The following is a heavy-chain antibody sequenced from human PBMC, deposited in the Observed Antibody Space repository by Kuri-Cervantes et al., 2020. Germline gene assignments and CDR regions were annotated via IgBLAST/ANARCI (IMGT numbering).Heavy chain of an antibody. CDR1: GGFISNKNW. Sequence: SETLSLTCSVSGGFISNKNWWSWVRQPPGKGLEWIGSIYHSGSTYYNPSLKSRVTISVDTSKNQFSLKLSSVTAADTAVYYCARSLQHWGQGTLVTVSS. J-gene: IGHJ1*01. CDR3: ARSLQH. V-gene: IGHV4-4*02. CDR2: IYHSGST.